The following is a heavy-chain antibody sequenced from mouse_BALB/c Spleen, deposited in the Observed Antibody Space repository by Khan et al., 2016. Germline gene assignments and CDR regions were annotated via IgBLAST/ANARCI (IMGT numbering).Heavy chain of an antibody. CDR2: ISYSGST. Sequence: EVQLQESGPGLVKPSQSLSLTCTVTGYSITSDYAWNWIRQFPGNKLEWMGYISYSGSTSYNPSLKSRISITRDTSKNQFFLQLNSVTTEDTATYYCASRNWDGDYWGQGTTLTVSS. CDR1: GYSITSDYA. V-gene: IGHV3-2*02. CDR3: ASRNWDGDY. D-gene: IGHD4-1*02. J-gene: IGHJ2*01.